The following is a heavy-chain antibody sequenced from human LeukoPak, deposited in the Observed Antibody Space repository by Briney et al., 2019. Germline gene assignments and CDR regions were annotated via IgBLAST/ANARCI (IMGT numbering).Heavy chain of an antibody. CDR3: ARVSSGWYDDAFDI. Sequence: GSLRLSCAASGFTFSSYAMSWVRQAPGKGLEWIGSIHYSGSTNYNPSLKSRVTISVDTSKNQFSLKLSSVTAADTAVYYCARVSSGWYDDAFDIWGQGTMVTVSS. CDR2: IHYSGST. CDR1: GFTFSSYA. J-gene: IGHJ3*02. D-gene: IGHD6-19*01. V-gene: IGHV4-39*07.